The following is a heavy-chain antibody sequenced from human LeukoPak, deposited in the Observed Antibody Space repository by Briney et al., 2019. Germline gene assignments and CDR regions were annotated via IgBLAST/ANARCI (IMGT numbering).Heavy chain of an antibody. D-gene: IGHD2-2*02. V-gene: IGHV4-59*08. Sequence: PSETLSLTCTVSGGSISSYYWSWIRQPPGKGLEWIGYIYCSGSTNYNPSLKSRVTISVDTSKNQFSLKLSSVTAADTAVYYCARYTSNYYYYYMDVWGKGTTVTISS. CDR3: ARYTSNYYYYYMDV. CDR1: GGSISSYY. J-gene: IGHJ6*03. CDR2: IYCSGST.